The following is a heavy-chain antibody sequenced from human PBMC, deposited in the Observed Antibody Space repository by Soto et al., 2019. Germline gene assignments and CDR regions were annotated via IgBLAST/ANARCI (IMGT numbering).Heavy chain of an antibody. CDR1: GYTVSELS. Sequence: GASVKVSCKVSGYTVSELSMHWLRQGPGKAFEWLGGFDPEAGEKIYTQKFRGRVITTEDTSTDIAYMELTSLTSEDTAVYYCATLYDSSGFHRGYHFDSWGQGTLVTVSS. CDR2: FDPEAGEK. J-gene: IGHJ4*02. D-gene: IGHD3-22*01. V-gene: IGHV1-24*01. CDR3: ATLYDSSGFHRGYHFDS.